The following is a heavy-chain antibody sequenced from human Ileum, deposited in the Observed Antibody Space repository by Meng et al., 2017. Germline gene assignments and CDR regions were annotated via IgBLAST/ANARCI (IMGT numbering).Heavy chain of an antibody. J-gene: IGHJ4*02. CDR3: VREATWAIFDY. V-gene: IGHV3-23*01. D-gene: IGHD5-24*01. CDR2: ISGDAKDT. Sequence: EVQLLGSGGDLAQPGGSLRLSCAAFGFTFSTYAMSWVRQAPGKGPEWVSAISGDAKDTYYADSVKGRFTVSRDNFKNTVSLQMNSLRVEDAAIYYCVREATWAIFDYWGQGSLVTVSS. CDR1: GFTFSTYA.